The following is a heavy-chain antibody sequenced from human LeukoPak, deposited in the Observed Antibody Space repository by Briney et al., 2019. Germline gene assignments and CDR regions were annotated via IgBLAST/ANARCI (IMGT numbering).Heavy chain of an antibody. CDR1: GFTFSNYG. Sequence: GGSLRLSCAASGFTFSNYGMHWVRQAPGKGLEWVTFIRYDGRNKYYADSVKGRFTISRDNAKNSLYLQMNSLRAEDTAVYYCARVVPEYDFWSGYLGYWGQGTLVTVSS. J-gene: IGHJ4*02. CDR2: IRYDGRNK. V-gene: IGHV3-30*02. D-gene: IGHD3-3*01. CDR3: ARVVPEYDFWSGYLGY.